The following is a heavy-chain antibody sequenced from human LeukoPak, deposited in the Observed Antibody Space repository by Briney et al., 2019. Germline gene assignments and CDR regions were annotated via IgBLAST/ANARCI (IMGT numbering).Heavy chain of an antibody. CDR3: ARDRRCSSASCYYFDY. Sequence: GGSLRLSCAASGCTFSSYWMTWVRQAPGKGLEWVANIKQDGSEKYYVDSVKGRFTISRDNAKHSLYLQMNSLRAEDTAVYYCARDRRCSSASCYYFDYWGQGTLVTVSS. CDR2: IKQDGSEK. D-gene: IGHD2-2*01. CDR1: GCTFSSYW. V-gene: IGHV3-7*04. J-gene: IGHJ4*02.